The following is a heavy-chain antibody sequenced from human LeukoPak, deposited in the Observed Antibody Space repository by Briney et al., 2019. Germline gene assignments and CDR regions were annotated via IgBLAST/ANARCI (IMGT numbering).Heavy chain of an antibody. D-gene: IGHD3-16*02. Sequence: PSETLSLTCVVYGGSFSDYHWTWIRQPPGKGLEWIGEINHSGGTDYNPSLRSRLTISLDTSKKEFSLQLSSVTAADTGVYYCARVSDIMISSGGGISYFDYWGQRSLVTVSS. J-gene: IGHJ4*02. CDR2: INHSGGT. V-gene: IGHV4-34*01. CDR1: GGSFSDYH. CDR3: ARVSDIMISSGGGISYFDY.